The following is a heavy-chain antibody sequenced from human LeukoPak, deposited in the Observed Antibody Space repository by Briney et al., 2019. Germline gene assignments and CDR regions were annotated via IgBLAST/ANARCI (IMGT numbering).Heavy chain of an antibody. D-gene: IGHD2-21*01. J-gene: IGHJ4*02. Sequence: GGSLRLSCVASGFSVSSSYMSWVRQAPGKGLEWVSVIYSGGSTTYADSVKGRFTISRDSSKNTLYLQMNRLRAEDAAVYYCAKAPVTTCSGAYCYPFDYWGQGTLVTVSS. V-gene: IGHV3-53*01. CDR3: AKAPVTTCSGAYCYPFDY. CDR2: IYSGGST. CDR1: GFSVSSSY.